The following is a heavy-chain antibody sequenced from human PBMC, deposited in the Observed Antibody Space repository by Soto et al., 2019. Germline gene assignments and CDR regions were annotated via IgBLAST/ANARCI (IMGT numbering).Heavy chain of an antibody. V-gene: IGHV4-34*01. CDR2: INHSGST. Sequence: ETLSLTCAVYGGSFSGYYWSWIRQPPGKGLEWIGEINHSGSTNYNPSLKSRVTISVDTSKNQFSLKLSSVTAADTAVYYCARFKTTVTTYVDYWGQGTLVTVSS. D-gene: IGHD4-4*01. J-gene: IGHJ4*02. CDR3: ARFKTTVTTYVDY. CDR1: GGSFSGYY.